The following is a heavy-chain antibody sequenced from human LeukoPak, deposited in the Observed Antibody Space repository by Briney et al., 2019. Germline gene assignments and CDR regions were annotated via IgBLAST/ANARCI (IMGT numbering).Heavy chain of an antibody. CDR2: IYYSGST. J-gene: IGHJ5*02. CDR3: ARENWNGNWFDP. D-gene: IGHD1-1*01. CDR1: GGSISSGGYS. Sequence: SETLSLTCAVSGGSISSGGYSWSWVRQPPGKGLEWIGYIYYSGSTHYNPSLTSRVTISGDRSRNQFSLKLSSVTAADTAVYYCARENWNGNWFDPWGQGTLVTVSS. V-gene: IGHV4-30-2*01.